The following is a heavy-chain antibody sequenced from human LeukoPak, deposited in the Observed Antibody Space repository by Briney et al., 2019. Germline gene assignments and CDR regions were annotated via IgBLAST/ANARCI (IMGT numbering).Heavy chain of an antibody. CDR3: ASSIELRYGDAFDI. CDR2: MNPNSGNT. Sequence: ASVKVSCKASGYTFTSYGISWVRQAPGQGLEWMGWMNPNSGNTGYAQKFQGRVTITRNTSISTAYMELSSLRSEDTAVYYCASSIELRYGDAFDIWGQGTMVTVSS. J-gene: IGHJ3*02. V-gene: IGHV1-8*03. D-gene: IGHD6-6*01. CDR1: GYTFTSYG.